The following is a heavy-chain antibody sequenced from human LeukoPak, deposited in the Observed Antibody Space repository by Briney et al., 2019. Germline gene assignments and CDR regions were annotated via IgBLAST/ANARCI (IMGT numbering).Heavy chain of an antibody. J-gene: IGHJ4*02. CDR2: FDPEDGET. D-gene: IGHD4-17*01. CDR1: GYTLTELS. Sequence: GASVKVSCKVSGYTLTELSMHWVRQAPGKGLEWMGGFDPEDGETIYAQKFQGRVTMTEDTSTDTAYMEPSSLRSEDTAVYYCATDSPDYGDYEFGYWGQGTLVTVSS. CDR3: ATDSPDYGDYEFGY. V-gene: IGHV1-24*01.